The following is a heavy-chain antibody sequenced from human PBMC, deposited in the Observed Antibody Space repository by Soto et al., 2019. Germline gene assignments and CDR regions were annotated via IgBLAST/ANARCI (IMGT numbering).Heavy chain of an antibody. CDR2: SSYDGRET. Sequence: GSLRLSCEPADFGLSSYGIHWVRQAPGKGLEWVAASSYDGRETFYADSAKGRFTVSKEMSKNTAFLQMNALRHEDTAVYFWARDSGWPILNFDNWGQGTPVTVSS. CDR1: DFGLSSYG. V-gene: IGHV3-30*03. CDR3: ARDSGWPILNFDN. D-gene: IGHD3-10*01. J-gene: IGHJ4*02.